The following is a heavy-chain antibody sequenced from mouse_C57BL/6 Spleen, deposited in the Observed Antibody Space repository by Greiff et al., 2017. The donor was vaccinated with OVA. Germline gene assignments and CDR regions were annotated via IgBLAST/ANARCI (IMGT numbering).Heavy chain of an antibody. CDR3: ARGQPGWFAY. D-gene: IGHD3-2*01. J-gene: IGHJ3*01. Sequence: QVHVKQSGAELARPGASVKLSCKASGYTFTSYGISWVKQRTGQGLEWIGEIYPRSGNTYYNEKFKGKATLTADKSSSTAYMELRSLTSEDSAVYFCARGQPGWFAYWGQGTLVTVSA. CDR1: GYTFTSYG. V-gene: IGHV1-81*01. CDR2: IYPRSGNT.